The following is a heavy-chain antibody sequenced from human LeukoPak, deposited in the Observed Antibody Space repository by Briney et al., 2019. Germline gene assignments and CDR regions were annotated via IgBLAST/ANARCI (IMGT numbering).Heavy chain of an antibody. J-gene: IGHJ4*02. CDR1: GGSISSYY. CDR2: IYYSGST. D-gene: IGHD3-10*01. Sequence: SETLSLTCTVSGGSISSYYWSWIRQSPGKGLEWIGYIYYSGSTNYNPSLKSRVTISVDTSKNQFSLKLSSVTAVDTAVYYCAMASMVRGVIGLDYWGQGTLVTVSS. CDR3: AMASMVRGVIGLDY. V-gene: IGHV4-59*08.